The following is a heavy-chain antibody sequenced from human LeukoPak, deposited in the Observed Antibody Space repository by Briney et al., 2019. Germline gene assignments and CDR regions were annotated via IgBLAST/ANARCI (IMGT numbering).Heavy chain of an antibody. Sequence: ASVKVSCKASGYTFTCYGISWVRQAPGQGLEWMGWISAYNGNTNYAQKLQGRVTMTTDTSTSTAYMELRSLRSDDTAVYYCARTPWGGWYLEASYNWFDPWGQGTLVTVSS. V-gene: IGHV1-18*01. CDR2: ISAYNGNT. J-gene: IGHJ5*02. CDR3: ARTPWGGWYLEASYNWFDP. D-gene: IGHD6-19*01. CDR1: GYTFTCYG.